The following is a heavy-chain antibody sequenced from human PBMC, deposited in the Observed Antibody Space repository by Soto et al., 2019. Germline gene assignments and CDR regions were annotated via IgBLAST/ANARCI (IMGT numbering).Heavy chain of an antibody. D-gene: IGHD1-7*01. CDR3: ARHGEWNYVLPYYYYGMDV. V-gene: IGHV5-51*01. CDR2: IYPGDSDT. Sequence: PGESLKISCKGSGYSFTIYWIGWVRQMPGKGLEWMGIIYPGDSDTRYSPSFQGQVTISADKSISTAYLQWSSLKASDTAMYYCARHGEWNYVLPYYYYGMDVWGQGTTVTVSS. J-gene: IGHJ6*02. CDR1: GYSFTIYW.